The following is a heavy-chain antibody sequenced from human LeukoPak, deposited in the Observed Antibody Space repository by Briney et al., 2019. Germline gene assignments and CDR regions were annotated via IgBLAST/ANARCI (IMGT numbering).Heavy chain of an antibody. D-gene: IGHD2-21*02. J-gene: IGHJ6*03. CDR3: ARGVNCGGDCYFYYSYYMDV. Sequence: GGSLRLSCAASGFTVSSNYMSWVRQAPGKGLEWVSSISSSSSYIYYADSVKGRFTISRDNAKNSLYLQMNSLRAEDTAVYYCARGVNCGGDCYFYYSYYMDVWAKGTTVTISS. CDR1: GFTVSSNY. V-gene: IGHV3-21*01. CDR2: ISSSSSYI.